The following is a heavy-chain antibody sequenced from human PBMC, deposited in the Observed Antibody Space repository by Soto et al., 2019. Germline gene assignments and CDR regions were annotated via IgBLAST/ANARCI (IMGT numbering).Heavy chain of an antibody. Sequence: SETLSLTCTVSCDSDSKYYWNWIRQPAGKGLEWIGRIYTTRSPNYNPSLKSRVTMSVDTSKNQFSLKMNLSSVTAADTAVYYCARSPAYGDYANLDTWGQGTLVTVSS. CDR1: CDSDSKYY. D-gene: IGHD4-17*01. CDR2: IYTTRSP. V-gene: IGHV4-4*07. J-gene: IGHJ5*02. CDR3: ARSPAYGDYANLDT.